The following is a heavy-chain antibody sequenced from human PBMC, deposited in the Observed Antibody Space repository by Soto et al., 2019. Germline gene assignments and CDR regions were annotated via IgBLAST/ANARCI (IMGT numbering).Heavy chain of an antibody. V-gene: IGHV1-2*02. CDR1: VYTFTGYY. Sequence: ASVKVSCKSSVYTFTGYYMHWVRQAPGQGLEWMGWINPNSGGTNYAQKFQGRVTMTRDTSISTAYMELSRLRSDDTAVYYCAREENVLRFLEWFNYYYYYGMDVWGQGTTVNFSS. D-gene: IGHD3-3*01. CDR3: AREENVLRFLEWFNYYYYYGMDV. J-gene: IGHJ6*02. CDR2: INPNSGGT.